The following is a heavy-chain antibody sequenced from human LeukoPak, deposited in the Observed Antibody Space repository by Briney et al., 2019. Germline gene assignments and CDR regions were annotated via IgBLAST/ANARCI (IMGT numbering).Heavy chain of an antibody. Sequence: GGSLRLSCAASGFTFSSYAMSWVRQAPGKGLEWVSAISGSGGSTYYADSVKGRFTISRDNSKNTLYLQMNSLRAEDTAVYYCAKEPQFASYYDFWSGYFFYWGQGTLVTVSS. CDR3: AKEPQFASYYDFWSGYFFY. D-gene: IGHD3-3*01. CDR1: GFTFSSYA. CDR2: ISGSGGST. J-gene: IGHJ4*02. V-gene: IGHV3-23*01.